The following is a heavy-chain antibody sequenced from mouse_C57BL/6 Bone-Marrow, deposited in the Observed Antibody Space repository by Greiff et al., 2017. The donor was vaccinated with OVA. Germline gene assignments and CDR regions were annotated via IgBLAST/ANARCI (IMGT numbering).Heavy chain of an antibody. CDR2: INPSTGGT. CDR1: GYSFTGYY. V-gene: IGHV1-42*01. D-gene: IGHD4-1*01. CDR3: ARGGTSAFAY. Sequence: EVQLQQSGPELVKPGASVKISCKASGYSFTGYYMNWVKQSPEKSLEWIGEINPSTGGTTYNQKFKAKATLTVDKSSSTAYMQLKSLTSEDSAGYYCARGGTSAFAYWGQGTLVTVSA. J-gene: IGHJ3*01.